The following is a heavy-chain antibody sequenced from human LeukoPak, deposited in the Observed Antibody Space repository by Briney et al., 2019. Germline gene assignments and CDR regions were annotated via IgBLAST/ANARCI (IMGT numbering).Heavy chain of an antibody. CDR2: INHGGRA. CDR3: ARSLDFWGNSGTYFDY. Sequence: NPSETLSLTCIVHGGPLSGYSWSWIRQSPGKGLDWVGEINHGGRANYNPSLKSRVLISIDTSKNQVSLMMTSVTAADTAVYYCARSLDFWGNSGTYFDYWGQGTLVTVSS. J-gene: IGHJ4*02. D-gene: IGHD3-3*01. V-gene: IGHV4-34*01. CDR1: GGPLSGYS.